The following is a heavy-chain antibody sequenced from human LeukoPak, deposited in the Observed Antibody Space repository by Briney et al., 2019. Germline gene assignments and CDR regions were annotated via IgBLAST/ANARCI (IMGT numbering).Heavy chain of an antibody. D-gene: IGHD5/OR15-5a*01. CDR2: INHSGST. Sequence: PSETLSLTCAVYGGSFSGYYWSWIRQPPGKGLEWIGEINHSGSTNYNPSLKSRVTISVDTSKNQFSLKLSSVTAADTAVYYCARGLVYESGETRAHFDYWGQGTLVTVSS. CDR3: ARGLVYESGETRAHFDY. J-gene: IGHJ4*02. V-gene: IGHV4-34*01. CDR1: GGSFSGYY.